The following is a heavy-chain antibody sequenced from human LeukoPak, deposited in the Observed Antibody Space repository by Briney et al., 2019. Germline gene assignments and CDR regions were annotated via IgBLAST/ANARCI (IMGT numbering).Heavy chain of an antibody. CDR3: ARDRVGVPHSGFDF. Sequence: ASVKVSCKSSGYTFTSYYIHWVRQAPGQGPEWMAMINPSGGLTNYAPKFQGRVTMTRDMSTSTVYMALSSLRSEDTAIYYCARDRVGVPHSGFDFWGQGTLVTVSS. V-gene: IGHV1-46*01. J-gene: IGHJ4*02. CDR1: GYTFTSYY. CDR2: INPSGGLT. D-gene: IGHD1-26*01.